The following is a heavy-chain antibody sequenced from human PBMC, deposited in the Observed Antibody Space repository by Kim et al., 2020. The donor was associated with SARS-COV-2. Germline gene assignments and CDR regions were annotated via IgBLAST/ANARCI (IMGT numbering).Heavy chain of an antibody. V-gene: IGHV1-18*04. D-gene: IGHD2-15*01. CDR1: GYRFSGYG. J-gene: IGHJ3*01. Sequence: ASVKVSCKTSGYRFSGYGVTWVRQAPGQGLEWMGWINGYSGNTDHAQKFQGRVIMTADTSTNTGYMELRSLRPDDTAVYYCAGEAVGGINDNVALDVWGQG. CDR2: INGYSGNT. CDR3: AGEAVGGINDNVALDV.